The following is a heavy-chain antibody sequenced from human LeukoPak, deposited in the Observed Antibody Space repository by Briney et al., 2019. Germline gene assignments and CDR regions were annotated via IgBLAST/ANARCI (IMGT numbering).Heavy chain of an antibody. CDR1: GGSISSSSYY. CDR2: ISSSSYT. CDR3: ARDRPDYFGDFSHYFDY. D-gene: IGHD3-16*01. Sequence: LSLTCTVSGGSISSSSYYWGWIRQVPGKGLEWVSFISSSSYTNYADSVQGRFTISRDNAKNSLYLQMNSLRAEDTAVYYCARDRPDYFGDFSHYFDYWGQGTLVTVSS. V-gene: IGHV3-11*05. J-gene: IGHJ4*02.